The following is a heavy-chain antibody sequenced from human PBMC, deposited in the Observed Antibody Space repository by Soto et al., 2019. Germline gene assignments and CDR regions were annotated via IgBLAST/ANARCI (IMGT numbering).Heavy chain of an antibody. D-gene: IGHD6-13*01. J-gene: IGHJ4*02. CDR1: GGSISSSSYY. Sequence: SETLSLTCTVSGGSISSSSYYWGWIRQPPGKGLEWIGSIYYSGSTYYNPSLKSRVTISVDTSKNQFSLKLSSVTAADTAVYYCASPYSSSWYYFDYWGQGTLVTVSS. V-gene: IGHV4-39*01. CDR3: ASPYSSSWYYFDY. CDR2: IYYSGST.